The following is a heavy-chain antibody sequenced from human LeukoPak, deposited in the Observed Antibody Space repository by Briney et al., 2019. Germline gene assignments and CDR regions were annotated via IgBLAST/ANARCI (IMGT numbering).Heavy chain of an antibody. CDR1: GFTFSSYS. CDR3: AREKADNDLDY. V-gene: IGHV3-48*04. Sequence: GGSLRLSCAASGFTFSSYSMNWVRQAPGKGLEWVSYISSSSSTIYYADSVKGRFTISRDNAKNSLFLQMNSLRAEDTAVYYCAREKADNDLDYWGQGTLVTVSS. D-gene: IGHD3-3*01. CDR2: ISSSSSTI. J-gene: IGHJ4*02.